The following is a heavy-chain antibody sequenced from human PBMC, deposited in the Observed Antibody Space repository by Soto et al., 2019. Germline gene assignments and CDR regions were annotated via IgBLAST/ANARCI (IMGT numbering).Heavy chain of an antibody. V-gene: IGHV1-18*01. Sequence: QDQLVQSGAEVKKPGASVKVSCKASGYTFNNYGISWVRQAPGQGLEWMGWISAYNGNRNYAQKFQGRVSMTTETSTSTAYMELRSLRSDDTAGYYCARGASHYYYYYGMDVWGQGTTVTVSS. CDR1: GYTFNNYG. J-gene: IGHJ6*02. CDR2: ISAYNGNR. CDR3: ARGASHYYYYYGMDV.